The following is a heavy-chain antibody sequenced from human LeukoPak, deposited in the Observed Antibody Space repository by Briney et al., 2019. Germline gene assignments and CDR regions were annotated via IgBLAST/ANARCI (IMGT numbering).Heavy chain of an antibody. V-gene: IGHV1-8*01. CDR3: ARALPIQLWLIPYYYYYGMDV. J-gene: IGHJ6*02. Sequence: GASVKVSCKASGYTFTSYDINWVRQATGQGLEWMGWMNPNSGNTGYAQKFQGRVTMTRNTSISTAYMELSSLRSEDTAVYYCARALPIQLWLIPYYYYYGMDVWGQGTTVTVSS. CDR1: GYTFTSYD. D-gene: IGHD5-18*01. CDR2: MNPNSGNT.